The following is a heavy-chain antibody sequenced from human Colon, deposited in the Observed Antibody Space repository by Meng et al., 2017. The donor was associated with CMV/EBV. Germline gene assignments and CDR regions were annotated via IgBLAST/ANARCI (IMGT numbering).Heavy chain of an antibody. Sequence: HWVRQAPGKGLEWVAVLSYDGSNKYYADSVKGRFTISRDNSKNTLYLQMNSLRAEDTAVYYCARDNRAWSHNLFGVVIIPVFGWFDPWGQGTLVTVSS. D-gene: IGHD3-3*01. CDR2: LSYDGSNK. J-gene: IGHJ5*02. V-gene: IGHV3-30*04. CDR3: ARDNRAWSHNLFGVVIIPVFGWFDP.